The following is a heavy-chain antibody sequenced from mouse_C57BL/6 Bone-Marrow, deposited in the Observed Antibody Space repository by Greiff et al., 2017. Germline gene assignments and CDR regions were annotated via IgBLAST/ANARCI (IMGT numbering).Heavy chain of an antibody. CDR2: IDPENCDT. CDR1: GFNIKDDY. CDR3: TTGYFYAMDY. Sequence: VQLKESGAELVRPGASVKLSCTASGFNIKDDYMHWVKQRPEQGLEWIGWIDPENCDTEYASKFQGKATITADTSSNTAYLQLSSLTSEDTAVYYCTTGYFYAMDYWGQGTSVTVSS. V-gene: IGHV14-4*01. J-gene: IGHJ4*01. D-gene: IGHD1-2*01.